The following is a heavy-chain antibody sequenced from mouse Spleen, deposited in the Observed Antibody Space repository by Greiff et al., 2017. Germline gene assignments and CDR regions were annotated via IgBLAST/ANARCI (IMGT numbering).Heavy chain of an antibody. J-gene: IGHJ1*01. Sequence: EVKLMESGPSLVRPSQTLSLTCTVTGFSINSDCYWIWIRQFPGNKLEYIGYTFSSGIAYYNPSLESRTYITRDTSKNQFSLKLSSVTSEDTATYYCTRERGGSTYGDFDVWGAGTTVTGSS. CDR1: GFSINSDCY. CDR2: TFSSGIA. CDR3: TRERGGSTYGDFDV. V-gene: IGHV3-3*01. D-gene: IGHD1-1*01.